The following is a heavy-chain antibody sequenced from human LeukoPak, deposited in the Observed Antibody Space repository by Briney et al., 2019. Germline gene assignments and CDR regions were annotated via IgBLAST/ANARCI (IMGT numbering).Heavy chain of an antibody. J-gene: IGHJ5*02. D-gene: IGHD2-21*02. Sequence: GGSLRLSCAASGFTFSDYYMSWIRQAPGKGLEWVSYISSSGSTIYYADSVKGRFTISRDNAKNSLYLQMNSLRAEDTAVYYCARDLFAGDCRQFDPWGQGTLVTVSS. V-gene: IGHV3-11*01. CDR3: ARDLFAGDCRQFDP. CDR1: GFTFSDYY. CDR2: ISSSGSTI.